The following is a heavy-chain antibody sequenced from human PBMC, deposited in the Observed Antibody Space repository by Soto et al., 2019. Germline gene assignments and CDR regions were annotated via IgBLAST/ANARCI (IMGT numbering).Heavy chain of an antibody. CDR1: GFTFSSYS. CDR3: ARDPQSPQPGGDSSEYFQH. CDR2: ISSSSSYI. Sequence: GGSLRLSCAASGFTFSSYSMNWVRQAPGKGLEWVSSISSSSSYIYYADSVKGRFTISRDNAKNSLYLQMNSLRAEDTAVYYCARDPQSPQPGGDSSEYFQHWGQGTLVTVSS. V-gene: IGHV3-21*01. D-gene: IGHD2-21*02. J-gene: IGHJ1*01.